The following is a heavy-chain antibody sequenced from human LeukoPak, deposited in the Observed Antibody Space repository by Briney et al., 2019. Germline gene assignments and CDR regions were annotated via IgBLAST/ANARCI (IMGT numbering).Heavy chain of an antibody. Sequence: GGSLRLSCAASGFTFSNYWMHWVRQAPGKGLVWVSRINGDGSSTNYADSVKGRFTISRDNAKNKVYLQMSGLRAEDTAVYYCVRLLDCDFWGQGTLVTVSS. CDR2: INGDGSST. CDR1: GFTFSNYW. D-gene: IGHD2-15*01. V-gene: IGHV3-74*01. J-gene: IGHJ4*02. CDR3: VRLLDCDF.